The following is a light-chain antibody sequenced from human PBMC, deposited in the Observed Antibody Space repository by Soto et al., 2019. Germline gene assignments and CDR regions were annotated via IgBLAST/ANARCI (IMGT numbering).Light chain of an antibody. CDR3: QKYNSAPWT. CDR2: DAS. V-gene: IGKV1-5*01. CDR1: QSIGSW. Sequence: DIQMTQSPSTLSASVGDRVTITCRASQSIGSWLAWYQQKPGKAPKLLIYDASTLESGVPSRFSGSGSGAEFTLTISSLQPEDVATYYCQKYNSAPWTFGQGTKVDI. J-gene: IGKJ1*01.